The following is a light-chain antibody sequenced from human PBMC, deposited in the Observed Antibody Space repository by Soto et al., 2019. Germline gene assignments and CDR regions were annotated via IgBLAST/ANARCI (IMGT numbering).Light chain of an antibody. J-gene: IGLJ2*01. CDR3: SSYTASSPI. CDR1: SSDIGRYDY. V-gene: IGLV2-14*03. CDR2: HVT. Sequence: QSVLTQPATVSGSPGQSITISCTGTSSDIGRYDYVTWYQHHPGKAPKLIIYHVTNRPSGVSSRFSGSKSGNTASLTISGLQAEDEADYYCSSYTASSPIFGGGTKVTVL.